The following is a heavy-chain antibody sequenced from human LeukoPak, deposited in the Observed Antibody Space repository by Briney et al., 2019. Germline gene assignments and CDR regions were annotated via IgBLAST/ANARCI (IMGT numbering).Heavy chain of an antibody. J-gene: IGHJ4*02. D-gene: IGHD6-13*01. V-gene: IGHV1-69*06. Sequence: GSSVKVSCKASGGTFSSYAISWVRQAPGQGLEWMGGIIPIYGTANYAQKFQGRVTITADKSTSTAYMELSSLRSDDTAVYYCARDSRPIFEWQQLGGDYWGQGTLVTVSS. CDR1: GGTFSSYA. CDR3: ARDSRPIFEWQQLGGDY. CDR2: IIPIYGTA.